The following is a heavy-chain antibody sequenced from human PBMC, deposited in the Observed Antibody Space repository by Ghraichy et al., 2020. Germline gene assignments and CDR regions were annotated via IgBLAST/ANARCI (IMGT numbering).Heavy chain of an antibody. J-gene: IGHJ6*02. CDR1: GFIFSSHT. D-gene: IGHD3-22*01. CDR3: ANDDYDSSGFYYYYTMNV. V-gene: IGHV3-30*15. CDR2: ISYDATTK. Sequence: GESLNISCAASGFIFSSHTMHWVRQAPGKGLEWVAVISYDATTKHYADSVNGRFTISRDNSQNTLVLQMSSLRSDDTAVYFCANDDYDSSGFYYYYTMNVWGPGTTVTVSS.